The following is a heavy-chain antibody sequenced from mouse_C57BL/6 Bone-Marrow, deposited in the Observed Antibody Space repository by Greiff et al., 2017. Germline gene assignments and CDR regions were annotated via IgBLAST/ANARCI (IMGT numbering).Heavy chain of an antibody. CDR3: ARSKSWDSWFAY. D-gene: IGHD4-1*01. Sequence: QVQLQQSGAELVRPGTSVKVSCKASGYAFTNYLIEWVKQRPGQGLEWIGVINPGSGGTNYKEKFKGKATLTADKSSSTAYMQLSSLTSEDSAVYFCARSKSWDSWFAYWGQGTLVTVSA. V-gene: IGHV1-54*01. CDR2: INPGSGGT. J-gene: IGHJ3*01. CDR1: GYAFTNYL.